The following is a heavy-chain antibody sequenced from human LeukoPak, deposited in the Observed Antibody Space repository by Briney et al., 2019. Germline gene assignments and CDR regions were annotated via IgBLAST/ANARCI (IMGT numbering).Heavy chain of an antibody. V-gene: IGHV3-21*03. J-gene: IGHJ4*02. CDR1: GFTFSSYS. CDR2: ISSSSSYR. D-gene: IGHD3-10*01. CDR3: TTDAVGVLWFGELIPGDY. Sequence: GGSPRLSCAASGFTFSSYSMNWVRQAPGKGLEWVSSISSSSSYRYYADSVKGRFTISRDNAKNSLYLQMNSLKTEDTAVYYCTTDAVGVLWFGELIPGDYWGQGTLVTVSS.